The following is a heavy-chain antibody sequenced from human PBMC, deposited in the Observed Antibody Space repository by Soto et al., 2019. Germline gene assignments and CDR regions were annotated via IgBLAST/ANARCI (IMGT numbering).Heavy chain of an antibody. V-gene: IGHV1-18*01. CDR3: ARSVTGGTYDDYFDY. D-gene: IGHD3-3*01. CDR1: GYTFTSYG. CDR2: ISAYNGNT. Sequence: ASVKVSCKASGYTFTSYGISWVRQAPGQGLEWMGWISAYNGNTNYAQKLQGRVTMTTDTSTSTAYMELRSLRSDDTAVYYCARSVTGGTYDDYFDYWGQGTLVTVSS. J-gene: IGHJ4*02.